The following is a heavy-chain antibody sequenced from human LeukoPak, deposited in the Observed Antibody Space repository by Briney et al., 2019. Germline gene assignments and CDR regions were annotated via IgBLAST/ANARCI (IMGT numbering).Heavy chain of an antibody. CDR1: GFTFRSYN. Sequence: GGPLTPSCPASGFTFRSYNMNWVRQAPGKGLDWVSFISSSGSSITYADSVKGRFTISRDNVKNSLYLQMNSLRAEDTAVYYCVRRKANSDGEFDFWGQGTLVTVSS. J-gene: IGHJ5*01. D-gene: IGHD3-10*01. CDR3: VRRKANSDGEFDF. V-gene: IGHV3-21*01. CDR2: ISSSGSSI.